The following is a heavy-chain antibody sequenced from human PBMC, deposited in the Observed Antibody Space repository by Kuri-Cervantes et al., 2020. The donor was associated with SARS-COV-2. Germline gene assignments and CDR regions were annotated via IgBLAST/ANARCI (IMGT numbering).Heavy chain of an antibody. CDR1: GFTFSDYY. D-gene: IGHD3-10*01. CDR2: ISSSGSTI. J-gene: IGHJ3*02. V-gene: IGHV3-11*01. CDR3: AGDSITMVQGVTSDAFDI. Sequence: LKISCAASGFTFSDYYMSWIRQAPGKGLEWVSYISSSGSTIYYADSVKGRFTISRDNAKNSLYLQMNSLRAEDTAVYYCAGDSITMVQGVTSDAFDIWGQGTMVTVSS.